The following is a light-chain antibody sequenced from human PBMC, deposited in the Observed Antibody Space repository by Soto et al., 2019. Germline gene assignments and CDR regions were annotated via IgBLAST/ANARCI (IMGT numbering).Light chain of an antibody. Sequence: EIVLTQSPGTLSLSPGERATLSCRASQSVSSKYLAWYQQKPGQAPRVLIYGTSIRASGVPERFSGGGSGTDFTLTITRLEPEDFAVYYCQQYGSSSWMFGQGTKVDIK. V-gene: IGKV3-20*01. J-gene: IGKJ1*01. CDR2: GTS. CDR3: QQYGSSSWM. CDR1: QSVSSKY.